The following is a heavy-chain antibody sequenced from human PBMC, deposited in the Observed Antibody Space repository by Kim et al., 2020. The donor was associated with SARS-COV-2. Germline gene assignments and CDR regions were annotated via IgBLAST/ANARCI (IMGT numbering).Heavy chain of an antibody. V-gene: IGHV1-18*01. CDR3: ARGRDLRYPFGGMDV. Sequence: ASVKVSCKASGYTFTSYGISWVRQAPGQGLEWMGWISAYNGNTNYAQKLQGRVTMTTDTSTSTAYMELRSLRSDDTAVYYCARGRDLRYPFGGMDVWGQGTTVTVSS. CDR1: GYTFTSYG. D-gene: IGHD3-9*01. CDR2: ISAYNGNT. J-gene: IGHJ6*02.